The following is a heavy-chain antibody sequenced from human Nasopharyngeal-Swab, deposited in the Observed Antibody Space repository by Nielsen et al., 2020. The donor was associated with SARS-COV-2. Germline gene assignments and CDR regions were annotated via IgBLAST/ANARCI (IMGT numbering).Heavy chain of an antibody. V-gene: IGHV3-74*01. J-gene: IGHJ3*02. Sequence: GESLKISCAASGFTFSSYWMHWVRQAPGKGLVWVSRINSDGSSTSYADSVKGRFTISRDNAKNSLYLQMNSLRAEDTVVYYCARGPALGYCSGGSCYSYAFDIWGQGTMVTVSS. D-gene: IGHD2-15*01. CDR2: INSDGSST. CDR3: ARGPALGYCSGGSCYSYAFDI. CDR1: GFTFSSYW.